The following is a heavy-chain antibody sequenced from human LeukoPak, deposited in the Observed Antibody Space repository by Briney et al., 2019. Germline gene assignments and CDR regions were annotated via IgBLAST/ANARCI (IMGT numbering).Heavy chain of an antibody. V-gene: IGHV3-23*01. Sequence: GGSLRLSCAASGFTLRSHAMSWVRQAPGKGLEWVSAISGSGGSTDYVDSVKGRFTNSRDNSKNTLYLQMNSLRADDAAVYYCAKQMSTVTFTPFDYWGQGTLVTVSS. CDR3: AKQMSTVTFTPFDY. D-gene: IGHD3-16*01. J-gene: IGHJ4*02. CDR1: GFTLRSHA. CDR2: ISGSGGST.